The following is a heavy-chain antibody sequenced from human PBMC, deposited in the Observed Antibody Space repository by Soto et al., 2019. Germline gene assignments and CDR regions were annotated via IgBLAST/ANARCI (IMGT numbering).Heavy chain of an antibody. D-gene: IGHD3-10*01. CDR1: RGSIYTGGYY. CDR3: ARARSGTYYNPAWFDP. CDR2: IYVSGST. V-gene: IGHV4-31*03. Sequence: QMQMQESGPGLVEPSQTLSLTCTVSRGSIYTGGYYWTWIRQHPGKALEWIGYIYVSGSTYYNPSLKSRVAISIDTSKNKFSLKLNSVSAADTAVYYCARARSGTYYNPAWFDPWGQGALVTVSS. J-gene: IGHJ5*02.